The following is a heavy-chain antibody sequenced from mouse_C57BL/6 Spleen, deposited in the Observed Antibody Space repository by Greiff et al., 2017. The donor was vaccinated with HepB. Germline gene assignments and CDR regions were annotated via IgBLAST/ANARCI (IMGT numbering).Heavy chain of an antibody. J-gene: IGHJ3*01. CDR3: ARNGGLDDWFAY. D-gene: IGHD3-2*02. V-gene: IGHV5-6*01. CDR2: ISSGGSYT. Sequence: EVHLVESGGDLVKPGGSLKLSCAASGFTFSSYGMSWVRQTPDKRLEWVATISSGGSYTYYPDSVKGRFTISRDNAKNTLYLQMSSLKSEDTAMYYCARNGGLDDWFAYWGQGTLVTVSA. CDR1: GFTFSSYG.